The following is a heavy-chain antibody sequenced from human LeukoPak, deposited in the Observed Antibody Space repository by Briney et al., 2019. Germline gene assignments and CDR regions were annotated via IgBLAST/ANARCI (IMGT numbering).Heavy chain of an antibody. CDR1: GGSISSYY. CDR3: ARGTRCYDFWSGSGDYYYMDV. Sequence: PSETLSLTCTVSGGSISSYYWSWIRQPPGKGLEWVGYISYSGSTNYNPSLKSRVTISVDTSKNQFSLKLSSVTAADTAVYYCARGTRCYDFWSGSGDYYYMDVWGKGTTVTVSS. D-gene: IGHD3-3*01. CDR2: ISYSGST. V-gene: IGHV4-59*08. J-gene: IGHJ6*03.